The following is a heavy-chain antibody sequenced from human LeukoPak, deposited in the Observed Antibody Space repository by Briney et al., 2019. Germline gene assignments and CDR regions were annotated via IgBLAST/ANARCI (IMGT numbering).Heavy chain of an antibody. V-gene: IGHV4-38-2*02. CDR2: IYHSGRT. Sequence: SETLSLTCTVSGYSISSGYYWGWIRQPPGKGLEWIGIIYHSGRTDYNPSLKSRVTISVDTSKNQFSLKLNSVTAADTAVYYCARLHLVSSGWHPMADSWGQGTLVTVSS. J-gene: IGHJ4*02. CDR1: GYSISSGYY. CDR3: ARLHLVSSGWHPMADS. D-gene: IGHD6-19*01.